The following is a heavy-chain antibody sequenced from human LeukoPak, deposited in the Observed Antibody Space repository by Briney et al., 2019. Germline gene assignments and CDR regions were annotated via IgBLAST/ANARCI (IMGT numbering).Heavy chain of an antibody. CDR3: AKEGGPYRPLDY. Sequence: PSETLSLTCGVSGGSITNTNYWTWVRQPPGKGLEWIGEVNLQGSTNYNPSLMGRVAISVDTSENHISPQMASFNGAGTGVDYCAKEGGPYRPLDYSGQGTLVTVSS. CDR1: GGSITNTNY. J-gene: IGHJ4*02. CDR2: VNLQGST. V-gene: IGHV4-4*02.